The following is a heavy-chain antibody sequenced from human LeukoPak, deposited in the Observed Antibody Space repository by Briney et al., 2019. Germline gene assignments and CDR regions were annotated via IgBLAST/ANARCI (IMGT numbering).Heavy chain of an antibody. D-gene: IGHD6-19*01. J-gene: IGHJ4*02. V-gene: IGHV5-51*01. CDR3: ARPYDSGWTGFEY. CDR1: GYSFPSYW. CDR2: IYPGDSDT. Sequence: GESLKISCKGSGYSFPSYWTAWVRQMPGKGLEWMGIIYPGDSDTRYSPSFQGQVTISADKSISTAYLQWSSLKASDTAMYYCARPYDSGWTGFEYWGQGTQVTVSS.